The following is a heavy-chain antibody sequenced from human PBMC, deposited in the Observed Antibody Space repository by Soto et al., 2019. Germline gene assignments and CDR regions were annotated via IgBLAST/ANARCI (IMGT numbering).Heavy chain of an antibody. V-gene: IGHV4-59*01. Sequence: QVQLQESGPGLVKPSETLSLTCTVSGGSISNYYWSWIRQPPGKGLEWIGHIYDNGGTNYNPSLKSRVTISVDRSRNQFSLKLTSVTAAYTAVYYCARDGGFGSWGYYGMDVWGQGTTVTVSS. D-gene: IGHD3-10*01. CDR2: IYDNGGT. CDR3: ARDGGFGSWGYYGMDV. J-gene: IGHJ6*02. CDR1: GGSISNYY.